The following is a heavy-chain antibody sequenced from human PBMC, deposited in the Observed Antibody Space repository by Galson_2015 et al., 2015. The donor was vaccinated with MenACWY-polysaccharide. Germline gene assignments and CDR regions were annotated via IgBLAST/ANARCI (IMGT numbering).Heavy chain of an antibody. V-gene: IGHV3-30*18. CDR1: GFTFSNYG. Sequence: SLRLSCAASGFTFSNYGMHWVRQAPGKGLEWVALISYDASNKYYADSVKGRFTISRDSSNNSLYMEMNSLRAEDTAVYYCVKDEGMIYAIGSLEIWSRWAMVAFSS. D-gene: IGHD2-8*01. J-gene: IGHJ3*02. CDR3: VKDEGMIYAIGSLEI. CDR2: ISYDASNK.